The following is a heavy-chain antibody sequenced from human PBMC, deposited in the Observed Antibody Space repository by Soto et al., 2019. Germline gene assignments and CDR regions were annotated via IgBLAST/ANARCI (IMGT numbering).Heavy chain of an antibody. D-gene: IGHD5-12*01. CDR1: GFTVSTTY. Sequence: EVQLVESGGGLIHPGGSLRLSCGASGFTVSTTYMSWVRQAPGKGLEWVSTMYTGGSTSYADSVKGRFTISRDNSKNTLYLKMNSLRVEDTAVYYCAGGGGYRGYEGHDSWGQGTLVTVSS. CDR3: AGGGGYRGYEGHDS. J-gene: IGHJ4*02. CDR2: MYTGGST. V-gene: IGHV3-53*01.